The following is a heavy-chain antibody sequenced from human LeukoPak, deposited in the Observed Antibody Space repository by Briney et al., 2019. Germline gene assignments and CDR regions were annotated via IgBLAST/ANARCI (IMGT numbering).Heavy chain of an antibody. Sequence: SVKVSCKASEYTFTDYFIHWVRQAPGQGLEWMGGIIPIFGTANYAQKFQGRVTITADKSTSTAYMELSSLRSEDTAVYYCARGISIGSYYKDAFDIWGQGTMVTVSS. V-gene: IGHV1-69*06. D-gene: IGHD1-26*01. J-gene: IGHJ3*02. CDR3: ARGISIGSYYKDAFDI. CDR2: IIPIFGTA. CDR1: EYTFTDYF.